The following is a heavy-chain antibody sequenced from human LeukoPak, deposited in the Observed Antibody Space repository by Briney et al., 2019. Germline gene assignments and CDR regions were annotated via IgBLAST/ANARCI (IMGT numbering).Heavy chain of an antibody. Sequence: PSETLSLTCAVYSGSFSGYYWSWIRQPPGKGLEWIGEINHSGSTNYNPSLKSRVTISVDTSKNQFSLKLSSVTAADTAVYYCARGDYGDYTPFDLWGRGTLVTVSS. J-gene: IGHJ2*01. CDR1: SGSFSGYY. D-gene: IGHD4-17*01. CDR3: ARGDYGDYTPFDL. CDR2: INHSGST. V-gene: IGHV4-34*01.